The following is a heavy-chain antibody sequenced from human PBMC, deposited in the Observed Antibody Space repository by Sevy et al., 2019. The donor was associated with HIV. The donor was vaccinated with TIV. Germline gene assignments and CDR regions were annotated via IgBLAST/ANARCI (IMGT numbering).Heavy chain of an antibody. CDR1: GFAFYEYS. V-gene: IGHV3-23*01. Sequence: GGSLRLSCAASGFAFYEYSMSWIRQAPGKGLEWVATLSFGCGKINYADSVKGRFTISRDNSKNSFYLQMGNLRVEDTALYYCAREGCSSTHDYWGQGTRVTVSS. J-gene: IGHJ4*02. CDR3: AREGCSSTHDY. CDR2: LSFGCGKI. D-gene: IGHD2-8*01.